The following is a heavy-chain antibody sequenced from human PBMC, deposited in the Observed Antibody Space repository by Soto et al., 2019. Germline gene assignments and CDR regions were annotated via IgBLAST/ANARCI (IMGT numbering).Heavy chain of an antibody. J-gene: IGHJ6*02. D-gene: IGHD4-4*01. CDR2: VHPNSGGT. V-gene: IGHV1-2*02. CDR3: AKELQRGMDV. Sequence: QVHLVQSGADVKQPGASVKVSCNASGYTFSAYHMHWVRQAPGQGLERMGWVHPNSGGTNYAQSFEGRVTMTRDTSINTAYMELSRLTSDDTAVYSCAKELQRGMDVWGQGTKVTVSS. CDR1: GYTFSAYH.